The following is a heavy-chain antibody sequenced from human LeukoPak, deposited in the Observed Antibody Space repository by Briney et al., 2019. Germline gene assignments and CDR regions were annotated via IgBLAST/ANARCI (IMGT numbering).Heavy chain of an antibody. V-gene: IGHV3-49*03. D-gene: IGHD4-17*01. J-gene: IGHJ4*02. CDR1: GFPFDDYA. CDR2: IRSKAFGGTP. Sequence: GGSLRLSCSASGFPFDDYAVSWFRQAPGKGLEGVGFIRSKAFGGTPEYAASVRGRFTISRDDSKSIAYLQMNSLKTEDTAVYYCTRNTVTVHFDYWGQGTLVTVSS. CDR3: TRNTVTVHFDY.